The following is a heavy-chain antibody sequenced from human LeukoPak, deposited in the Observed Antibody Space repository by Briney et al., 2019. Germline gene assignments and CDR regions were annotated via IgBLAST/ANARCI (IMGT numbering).Heavy chain of an antibody. D-gene: IGHD3-10*01. V-gene: IGHV3-20*04. CDR2: INWNGGST. Sequence: PGGSLRLSCATSGFTFDDYGMSWVRQAPGKGLEWVSGINWNGGSTGYADSVKGRFTISRENAKNSLCLQMNSLRAEDTALYYCARRVWFGELFDYWGQGTLVTVSS. J-gene: IGHJ4*02. CDR3: ARRVWFGELFDY. CDR1: GFTFDDYG.